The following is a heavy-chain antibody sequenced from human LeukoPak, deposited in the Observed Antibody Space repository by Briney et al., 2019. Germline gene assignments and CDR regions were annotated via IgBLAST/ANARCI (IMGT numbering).Heavy chain of an antibody. CDR1: GYSFTGYY. Sequence: EASVKVSCKASGYSFTGYYIHWVRQALGQGLEWMGRINPNSGGPDYAQKFQGRVTMTRDTSISTAYLELSRLRNDDTAVYFCARGYSYDPNSFDYWGQGTLVTVSS. J-gene: IGHJ4*02. D-gene: IGHD5-18*01. V-gene: IGHV1-2*06. CDR3: ARGYSYDPNSFDY. CDR2: INPNSGGP.